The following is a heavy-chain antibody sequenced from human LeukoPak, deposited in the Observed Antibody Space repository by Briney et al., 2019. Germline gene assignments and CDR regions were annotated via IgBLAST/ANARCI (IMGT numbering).Heavy chain of an antibody. D-gene: IGHD3-10*01. CDR1: GFTFSSYA. Sequence: GGSLRLSCAASGFTFSSYAMSWVRQAPGKGLEWVSAISGSGGSTYYADSVKGRFTISRDNSKNTLYLQMNSLRAEDTAVYYCARDYYGSGSPMYFDYWGQGTLVTVSS. CDR2: ISGSGGST. CDR3: ARDYYGSGSPMYFDY. J-gene: IGHJ4*02. V-gene: IGHV3-23*01.